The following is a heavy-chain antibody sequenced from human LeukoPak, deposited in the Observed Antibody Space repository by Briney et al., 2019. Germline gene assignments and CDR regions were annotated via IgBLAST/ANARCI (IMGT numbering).Heavy chain of an antibody. CDR2: IYYSGST. Sequence: SQTLSLTCTVSGGSISSGGYYWSWIRQPPGKGLEWIGYIYYSGSTNYNPSLKSRVTISVDTSKNQFSLKLSSVTAADTAVYYCAKGGGDYDFDYWGQGTLVTVSS. CDR3: AKGGGDYDFDY. D-gene: IGHD4-17*01. J-gene: IGHJ4*02. CDR1: GGSISSGGYY. V-gene: IGHV4-61*08.